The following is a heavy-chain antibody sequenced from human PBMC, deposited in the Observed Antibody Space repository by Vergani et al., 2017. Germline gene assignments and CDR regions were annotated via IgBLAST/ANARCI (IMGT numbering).Heavy chain of an antibody. Sequence: QLQLQESGPGLVKPSETLSLTCTVSGGSISSSSYYWGWIRQPPGKGLEWIGSIYTSGSTNYNPSLKSRVTISVDTSKNQFSLKLSSVTAADTAVYYCARYGYSSRSGNWFDPWGQGTLVTVSS. CDR3: ARYGYSSRSGNWFDP. D-gene: IGHD6-13*01. CDR2: IYTSGST. J-gene: IGHJ5*02. V-gene: IGHV4-39*07. CDR1: GGSISSSSYY.